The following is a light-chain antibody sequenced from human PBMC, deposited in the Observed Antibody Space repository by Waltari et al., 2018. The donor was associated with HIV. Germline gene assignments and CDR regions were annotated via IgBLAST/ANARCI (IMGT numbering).Light chain of an antibody. V-gene: IGLV2-23*02. J-gene: IGLJ3*02. Sequence: QSALTQPASVSGSPGQSITISCTGTSSDVGSYNLVSWYQQHPGKAPKLMIYEVSKRPSGVSNRFSGSKSGNTASLTISGLQAEDEADYYCCSYAGSSTNWVFGGGTKLTVL. CDR1: SSDVGSYNL. CDR3: CSYAGSSTNWV. CDR2: EVS.